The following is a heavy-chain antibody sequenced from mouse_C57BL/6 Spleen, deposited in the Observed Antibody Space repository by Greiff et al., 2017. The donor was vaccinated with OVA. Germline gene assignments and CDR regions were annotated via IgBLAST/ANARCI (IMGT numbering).Heavy chain of an antibody. CDR3: ARGDYYGSSYYAMDY. D-gene: IGHD1-1*01. J-gene: IGHJ4*01. Sequence: QVQLKQPGAELVRPGSSVKLSCKASGYTFTSYWMDWVKQRPGQGLEWIGNIYPSDSETHYNQKFKDKATLTVDKSSSTAYMQLSSLTSEDSAVYYCARGDYYGSSYYAMDYWGQGTSVTVSS. CDR1: GYTFTSYW. CDR2: IYPSDSET. V-gene: IGHV1-61*01.